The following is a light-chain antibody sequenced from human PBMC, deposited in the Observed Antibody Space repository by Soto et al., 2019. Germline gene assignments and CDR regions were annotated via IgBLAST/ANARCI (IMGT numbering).Light chain of an antibody. CDR3: SSYTSFSTYV. V-gene: IGLV2-14*01. J-gene: IGLJ1*01. CDR1: SSDVGGYNY. CDR2: EVS. Sequence: QSVLTQPGSVSGSPGQSITISCTGTSSDVGGYNYVSWYQQHPGKAPKLMIYEVSNRPSGVSNRFSGSKSDNTASLTISGLQAEDEADYYCSSYTSFSTYVFGTGTKV.